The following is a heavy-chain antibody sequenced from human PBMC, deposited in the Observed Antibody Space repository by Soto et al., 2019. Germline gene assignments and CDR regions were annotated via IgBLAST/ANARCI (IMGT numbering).Heavy chain of an antibody. J-gene: IGHJ4*02. CDR1: GCTFSSYA. D-gene: IGHD2-21*02. CDR3: ARGDLAYCGGDCSPEYYFDY. CDR2: IIPIFGTA. Sequence: SVKVSCKASGCTFSSYAISWVRQAPGQGLEWMGGIIPIFGTANYAQKFQGRVTITADESTSTAYMELSSLRSEDTAVYYCARGDLAYCGGDCSPEYYFDYWGQGTLVTVSS. V-gene: IGHV1-69*13.